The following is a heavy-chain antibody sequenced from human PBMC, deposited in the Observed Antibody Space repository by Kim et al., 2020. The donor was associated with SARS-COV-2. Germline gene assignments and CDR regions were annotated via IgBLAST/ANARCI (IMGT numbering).Heavy chain of an antibody. CDR2: IIPIFGTA. J-gene: IGHJ6*02. Sequence: SVKVSCKASGGTFSSYAISWVRQAPGQGLEWMGGIIPIFGTANYAQKFQGRVTITADESTSTAYMELSSLRSEDTAVYYCSRDPRHIVLTGNGYYYYGIDVWGQGTTVTVSS. CDR3: SRDPRHIVLTGNGYYYYGIDV. CDR1: GGTFSSYA. V-gene: IGHV1-69*13. D-gene: IGHD2-8*01.